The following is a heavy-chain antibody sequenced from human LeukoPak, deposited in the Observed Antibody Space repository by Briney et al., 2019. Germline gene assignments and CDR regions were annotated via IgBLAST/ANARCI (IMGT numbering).Heavy chain of an antibody. CDR1: GFTFINYE. CDR2: ISSSGITI. J-gene: IGHJ6*02. Sequence: GGSLRLSCATSGFTFINYEMNWVRQAPGKGLEWLSFISSSGITIYYADSVKGRFTISRDNAKNSLYLQMNSLRAEDTAVYYCAKGYYYYGMDVWGQGITVAVSS. CDR3: AKGYYYYGMDV. V-gene: IGHV3-48*03.